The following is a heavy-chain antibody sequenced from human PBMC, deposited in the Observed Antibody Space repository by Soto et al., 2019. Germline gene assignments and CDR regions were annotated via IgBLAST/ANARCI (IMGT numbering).Heavy chain of an antibody. Sequence: QVQLQESGPGLVKPSETLSLTCTVSGGSISSYYWSWIRQPPGKGLEWIGYIYYSGRTNYNPSLKSRVAISVDTSKNQFSLKLSSVTAADTAVYYCARTRAGFWSGYYDYWGQGTLVTVSS. CDR3: ARTRAGFWSGYYDY. D-gene: IGHD3-3*01. CDR2: IYYSGRT. J-gene: IGHJ4*02. CDR1: GGSISSYY. V-gene: IGHV4-59*01.